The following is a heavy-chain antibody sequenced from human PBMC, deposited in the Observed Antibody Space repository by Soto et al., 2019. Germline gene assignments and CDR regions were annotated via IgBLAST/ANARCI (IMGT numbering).Heavy chain of an antibody. CDR1: GGSISGYY. CDR3: ARYYCTSTTCYYFDY. J-gene: IGHJ4*02. Sequence: PSETLSLTCTVSGGSISGYYWSWIRQPPGKGLEWIGYIYYSGSSNYNPSLKSRVTMSVDTSKNQFSLKLNSVTAADTAVYYCARYYCTSTTCYYFDYWGQGTLVTVSS. D-gene: IGHD2-2*01. V-gene: IGHV4-59*01. CDR2: IYYSGSS.